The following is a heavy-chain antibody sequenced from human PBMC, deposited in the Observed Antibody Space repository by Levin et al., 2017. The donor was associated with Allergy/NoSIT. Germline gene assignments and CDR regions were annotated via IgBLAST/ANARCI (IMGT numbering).Heavy chain of an antibody. D-gene: IGHD1-26*01. CDR2: IYYSGST. J-gene: IGHJ3*02. V-gene: IGHV4-39*01. Sequence: PSETLSLTCTVSGGSISSSSYYWGWIRQPPGKGLEWIGSIYYSGSTYYNPSLKSRVTISVDTSKNQFSLKLSSVTAADTAVYYCARLYLSGDDAFDIWGQGTMVTVSS. CDR1: GGSISSSSYY. CDR3: ARLYLSGDDAFDI.